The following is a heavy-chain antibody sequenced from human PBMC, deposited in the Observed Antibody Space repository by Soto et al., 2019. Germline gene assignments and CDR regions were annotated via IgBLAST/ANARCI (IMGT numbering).Heavy chain of an antibody. Sequence: SVNVSCKASGGTFSSYAISWVRQAPGQGLEWMGGIIPIFGTANYAQKFQGRVTITADKSTSTAYMELSSLRSEDTAVYYCASQHYDFWSGYSLTYYYYGMDVWGQGTTVTVSS. J-gene: IGHJ6*02. CDR3: ASQHYDFWSGYSLTYYYYGMDV. CDR2: IIPIFGTA. V-gene: IGHV1-69*06. CDR1: GGTFSSYA. D-gene: IGHD3-3*01.